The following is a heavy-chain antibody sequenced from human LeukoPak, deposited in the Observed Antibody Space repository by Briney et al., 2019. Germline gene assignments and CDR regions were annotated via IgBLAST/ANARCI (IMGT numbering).Heavy chain of an antibody. D-gene: IGHD3-22*01. CDR2: IYPGDSDT. CDR3: AGRKYYYDSSGYYLVGAFDI. CDR1: GYSFTSYW. Sequence: GESLQISCKGSGYSFTSYWIGWVRQMPGKGLEWMGIIYPGDSDTRYSPSFQGQVTISADKSISTAYLQWSSLKASDTAMYYCAGRKYYYDSSGYYLVGAFDIWGQGTMVTVSS. J-gene: IGHJ3*02. V-gene: IGHV5-51*01.